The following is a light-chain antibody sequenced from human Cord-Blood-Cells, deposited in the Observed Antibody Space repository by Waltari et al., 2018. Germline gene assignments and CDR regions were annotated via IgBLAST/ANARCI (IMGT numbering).Light chain of an antibody. Sequence: QSALTQPACGSGSPGQSITISCTGTSSDVGGYNFVPWYQEHPGKAPKLMIYDVSNRPSVVSNRFSGSKSGNTASLTISGLQAEDEADYYCSSYTSSSTLYVFGTGTKVTVL. V-gene: IGLV2-14*01. CDR3: SSYTSSSTLYV. CDR2: DVS. J-gene: IGLJ1*01. CDR1: SSDVGGYNF.